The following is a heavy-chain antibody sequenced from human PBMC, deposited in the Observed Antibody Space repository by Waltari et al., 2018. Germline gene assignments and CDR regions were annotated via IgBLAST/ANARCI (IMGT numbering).Heavy chain of an antibody. CDR2: VDPEDSET. J-gene: IGHJ4*02. V-gene: IGHV1-69-2*01. CDR1: GYTFTDYY. D-gene: IGHD3-10*01. CDR3: ATVPYYYGSGSYLGYFDY. Sequence: EVQLVQSGAEVKKPGATVKISCKGSGYTFTDYYMHWVQQAPGKGLEWMGLVDPEDSETIYAEKFQGRVTITADTSTDTAYLELSSLRSVYTAVYYCATVPYYYGSGSYLGYFDYWGQGTLVTVSS.